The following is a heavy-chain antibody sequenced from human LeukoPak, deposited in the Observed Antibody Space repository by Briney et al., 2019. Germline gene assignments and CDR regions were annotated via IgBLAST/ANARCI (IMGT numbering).Heavy chain of an antibody. D-gene: IGHD5-18*01. CDR2: IGGSGDST. V-gene: IGHV3-23*01. Sequence: GGSLRLSCVASGFTFNIYGMNWVRQAPGKGLEWVSGIGGSGDSTYYADSVKGRFTISRDNSKNTMYLQMNSLRAEDTAVYYCAKRIQSAMAMGYWGQGTLVTVSS. CDR3: AKRIQSAMAMGY. CDR1: GFTFNIYG. J-gene: IGHJ4*02.